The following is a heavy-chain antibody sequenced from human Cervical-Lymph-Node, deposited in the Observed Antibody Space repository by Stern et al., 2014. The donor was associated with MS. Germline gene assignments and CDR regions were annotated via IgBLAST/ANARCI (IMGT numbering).Heavy chain of an antibody. V-gene: IGHV3-33*01. D-gene: IGHD1-7*01. CDR1: GFTFSNYG. CDR2: IWYDGNKK. J-gene: IGHJ4*02. Sequence: QVQLGQSGGGMVQPGRSLRLSCAASGFTFSNYGMHWVRQAPGKGLEWLAVIWYDGNKKYYADSVKGRFTISRDNSKNTLFLQMSSLTAEDTALYYCARGNWNYEGMGYWGQGTLVTVSS. CDR3: ARGNWNYEGMGY.